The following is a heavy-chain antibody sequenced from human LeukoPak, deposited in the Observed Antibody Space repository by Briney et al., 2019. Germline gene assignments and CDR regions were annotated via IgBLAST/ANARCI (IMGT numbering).Heavy chain of an antibody. D-gene: IGHD6-19*01. CDR2: MNPNSGNT. CDR3: ARDTYIAVAED. J-gene: IGHJ4*02. Sequence: ASVKVSCKASGYTFTSYDINWVRQATGQGLEWMGWMNPNSGNTGYAQKFQGRVTITRNTTISTAYMELSSLRSEDTAVYYCARDTYIAVAEDWGQGTLVTVSS. V-gene: IGHV1-8*03. CDR1: GYTFTSYD.